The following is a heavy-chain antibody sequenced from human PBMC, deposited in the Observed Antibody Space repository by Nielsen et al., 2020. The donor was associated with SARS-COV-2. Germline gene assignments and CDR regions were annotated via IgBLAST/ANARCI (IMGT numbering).Heavy chain of an antibody. CDR2: ISGSSGYT. Sequence: GESLKISCAASGFTFSSYAISWVRQAPGKGPEWVSCISGSSGYTAYADSVKGRFTISRDNSKNTLYLQMNSLRVDDTAVYYCAKDHPPTKWEFVYWGQGTLVTVSS. J-gene: IGHJ4*02. V-gene: IGHV3-23*01. CDR1: GFTFSSYA. CDR3: AKDHPPTKWEFVY. D-gene: IGHD1-26*01.